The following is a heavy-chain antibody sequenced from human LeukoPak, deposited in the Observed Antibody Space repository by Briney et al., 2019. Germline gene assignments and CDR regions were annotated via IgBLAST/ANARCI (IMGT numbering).Heavy chain of an antibody. D-gene: IGHD2/OR15-2a*01. CDR2: IYPGDSDT. Sequence: GESLKISCKGSGYSFTNYWIGWVRQMPGKGLEWMGIIYPGDSDTGYSPSFKGQVTISADKSISTAYLQWSGLRASDTAMYYCALSSGPQPFFYYMDVWGKGTTVTVSS. V-gene: IGHV5-51*01. CDR3: ALSSGPQPFFYYMDV. CDR1: GYSFTNYW. J-gene: IGHJ6*03.